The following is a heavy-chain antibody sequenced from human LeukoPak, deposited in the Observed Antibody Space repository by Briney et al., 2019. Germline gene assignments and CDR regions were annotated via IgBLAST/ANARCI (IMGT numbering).Heavy chain of an antibody. J-gene: IGHJ4*02. CDR2: INWNGGST. V-gene: IGHV3-20*04. CDR3: ARGDSSGYYGPFDY. CDR1: GFTFDDYG. Sequence: GGSLRLSCAASGFTFDDYGMSWVRQAPGKGLEWVSGINWNGGSTGYADSVKGRFTISRDNAKNSLYLQMNSLRAEDTALYYCARGDSSGYYGPFDYWGQGTLVTVPS. D-gene: IGHD3-22*01.